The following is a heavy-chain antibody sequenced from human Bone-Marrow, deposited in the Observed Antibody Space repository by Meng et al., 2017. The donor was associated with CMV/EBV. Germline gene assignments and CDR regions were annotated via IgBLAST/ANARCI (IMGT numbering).Heavy chain of an antibody. CDR2: ISSSSSYI. J-gene: IGHJ6*02. D-gene: IGHD3-3*01. V-gene: IGHV3-21*01. CDR3: ARDYDFWSGYYTGIFRYYYGMDV. Sequence: GESLKISCAASGFTFSSYSMNWVRQAPGKGLEWVSSISSSSSYIYYADSVKGRFTISRDNAKNSLYLQMNSLRAEDTAVYYCARDYDFWSGYYTGIFRYYYGMDVWGQGPTVTVSS. CDR1: GFTFSSYS.